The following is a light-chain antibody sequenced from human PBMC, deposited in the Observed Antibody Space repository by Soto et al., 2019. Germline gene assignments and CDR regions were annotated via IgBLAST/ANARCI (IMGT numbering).Light chain of an antibody. Sequence: EIVMTQSPATLSVSPGERATLSCRASQSVSSNLAWYQQKPGQAPRLLIYGASTRATGIPARFSGSGSGTEFTLTISSLQPEDFAVYYCQQYNDWPLWTFGQGTKVDSK. V-gene: IGKV3-15*01. J-gene: IGKJ1*01. CDR1: QSVSSN. CDR2: GAS. CDR3: QQYNDWPLWT.